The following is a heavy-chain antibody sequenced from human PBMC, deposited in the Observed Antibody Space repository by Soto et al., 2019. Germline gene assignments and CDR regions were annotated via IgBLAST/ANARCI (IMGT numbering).Heavy chain of an antibody. D-gene: IGHD6-19*01. J-gene: IGHJ4*02. V-gene: IGHV3-23*01. CDR2: ISGSGGST. CDR3: AKGIYSSGWYEVGYYFDY. Sequence: GGSLRLSCAASGFTFSSYAMSWVRQAPGKGLEWVSAISGSGGSTYYADSVKGRFTISRDNSKNTLYLQMNSLRAEDTAVYYCAKGIYSSGWYEVGYYFDYWGQGTLVTVSS. CDR1: GFTFSSYA.